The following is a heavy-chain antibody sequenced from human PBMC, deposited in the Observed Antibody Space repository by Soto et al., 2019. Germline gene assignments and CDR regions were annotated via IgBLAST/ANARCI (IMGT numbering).Heavy chain of an antibody. CDR3: ARVVLGVVNWFDP. CDR2: IATYNSNR. V-gene: IGHV1-18*01. J-gene: IGHJ5*02. CDR1: GDTFTNFG. Sequence: HLVQSGPEVKKPGASITVSCKTSGDTFTNFGLSWVRQDPGQGLEWLGWIATYNSNRNYAQKFQGRLTLTQETSTSTAYMELKHLGYDDTAVYYCARVVLGVVNWFDPWGQGTLVTVSS. D-gene: IGHD3-10*01.